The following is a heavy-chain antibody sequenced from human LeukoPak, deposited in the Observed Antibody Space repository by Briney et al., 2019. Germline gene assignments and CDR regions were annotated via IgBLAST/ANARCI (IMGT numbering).Heavy chain of an antibody. Sequence: GGSLRLSCAASGFTFSSYAMSWVRQAPGKGLEWVSAISGSGGSTYYADSVKGRFTISRDNSKNTLYLQMNSLRAEDTAVYYCAKDLSPSTSVESIVVVPAAPGSWGQGTLVTVSS. CDR1: GFTFSSYA. J-gene: IGHJ5*02. CDR2: ISGSGGST. V-gene: IGHV3-23*01. CDR3: AKDLSPSTSVESIVVVPAAPGS. D-gene: IGHD2-2*01.